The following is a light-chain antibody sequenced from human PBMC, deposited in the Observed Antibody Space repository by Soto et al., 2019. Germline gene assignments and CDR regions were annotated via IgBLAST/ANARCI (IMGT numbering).Light chain of an antibody. J-gene: IGLJ1*01. CDR2: SNN. CDR1: SSNIGSNT. Sequence: QSGLTQPPSPSGTPGQRVTISCSGSSSNIGSNTVNWYQQLPGTAPKLLIYSNNQRPSGVPDRFSGSKSGTSASLAISGLQSEDEADYYCAAWDDSLNGHYVFGTGTKVTVL. V-gene: IGLV1-44*01. CDR3: AAWDDSLNGHYV.